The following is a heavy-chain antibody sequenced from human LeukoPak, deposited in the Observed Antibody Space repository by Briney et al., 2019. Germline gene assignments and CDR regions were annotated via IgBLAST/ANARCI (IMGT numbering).Heavy chain of an antibody. D-gene: IGHD4-17*01. Sequence: WGALRLSCGASGFTLSSFLVDLGRQAPGEGGVWVSRINSEGSSTSYADSVRGRFTISRDNAKNTLYLQMNSLRAEDTAVYYCARDYGDNFDYWGQGTLVTVSS. CDR3: ARDYGDNFDY. CDR1: GFTLSSFL. V-gene: IGHV3-74*01. J-gene: IGHJ4*02. CDR2: INSEGSST.